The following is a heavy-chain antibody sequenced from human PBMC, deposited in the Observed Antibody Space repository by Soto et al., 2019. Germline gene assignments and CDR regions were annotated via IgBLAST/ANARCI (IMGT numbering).Heavy chain of an antibody. V-gene: IGHV3-30*18. CDR3: AKSRDAYNFYFYYGMDV. CDR2: ILYDGSNK. CDR1: VFTFSNYG. J-gene: IGHJ6*02. D-gene: IGHD2-2*01. Sequence: HPRGSLRLSCAASVFTFSNYGMHWVRQTPGKGLEWVALILYDGSNKYYADSVKGRFTISRDNSKNTLYLQVSSLRAEDTAVYYCAKSRDAYNFYFYYGMDVWGQGTTVTVSS.